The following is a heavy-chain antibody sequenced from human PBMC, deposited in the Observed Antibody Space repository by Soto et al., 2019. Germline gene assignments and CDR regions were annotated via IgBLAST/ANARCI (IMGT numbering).Heavy chain of an antibody. Sequence: ASVKVSCKASGYTFISYDSNWVRQATGQGLEWMGWMNPNSGNTGYAQKFQGRVTMTRNTSISTAYMELSSLRSEDTAVYYCARGLNYDFWSGSPDFYYYYYMDVWGKGTTVTVSS. D-gene: IGHD3-3*01. J-gene: IGHJ6*03. V-gene: IGHV1-8*01. CDR3: ARGLNYDFWSGSPDFYYYYYMDV. CDR2: MNPNSGNT. CDR1: GYTFISYD.